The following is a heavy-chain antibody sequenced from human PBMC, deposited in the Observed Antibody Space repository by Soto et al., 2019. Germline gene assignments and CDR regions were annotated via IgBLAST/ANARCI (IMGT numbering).Heavy chain of an antibody. CDR2: IFHTGST. Sequence: QVQLQESGPGLVKPSQTLSLTCTVSGGSISSADSFWRWIRQTPGTGLEWIGNIFHTGSTYYNPSLKNRVTISLYTSTNQFSLKLNSVVAGDTAVYHCARVKTKTDGGPFDTWGQGTVVTVS. CDR3: ARVKTKTDGGPFDT. D-gene: IGHD1-1*01. CDR1: GGSISSADSF. V-gene: IGHV4-30-4*01. J-gene: IGHJ3*02.